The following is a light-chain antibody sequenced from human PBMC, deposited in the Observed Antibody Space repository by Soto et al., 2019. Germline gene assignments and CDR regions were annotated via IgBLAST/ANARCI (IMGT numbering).Light chain of an antibody. Sequence: QSVLTQPPSASGTPGQRVTISCSGSSSKIGSNTVNWYQQLPGTAPKLRIYSNNQRPSGVPDRFSGSKSGTSASLAISGLQSDDEADYYCAAWDDSLNRVVFGGGTKLTVL. V-gene: IGLV1-44*01. CDR1: SSKIGSNT. CDR2: SNN. J-gene: IGLJ2*01. CDR3: AAWDDSLNRVV.